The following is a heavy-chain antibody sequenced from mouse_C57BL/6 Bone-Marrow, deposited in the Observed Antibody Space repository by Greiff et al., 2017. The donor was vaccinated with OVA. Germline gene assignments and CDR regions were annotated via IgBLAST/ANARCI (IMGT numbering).Heavy chain of an antibody. D-gene: IGHD2-5*01. CDR3: ARGTYYSRDY. Sequence: VQLKQSGPELVKPGASVKISCKASGYAFSSSWMNWVKQRPGKGLEWIGRIYPGDGDTNYNGKFKGKATLTADKSSSTAYMQLSSLTSEDSAVYFCARGTYYSRDYWGQGTTLTVSS. V-gene: IGHV1-82*01. J-gene: IGHJ2*01. CDR2: IYPGDGDT. CDR1: GYAFSSSW.